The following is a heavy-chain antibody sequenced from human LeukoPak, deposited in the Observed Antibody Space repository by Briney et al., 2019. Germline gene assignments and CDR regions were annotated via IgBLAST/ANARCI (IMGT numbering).Heavy chain of an antibody. CDR2: FDPEDGET. Sequence: GASVKVSCKVSGYTLTELSMHWVRQAPGKGLEWMGGFDPEDGETIYAQKFQGRVTMTEDTSTDTAYMELSSLRSEDTAVYYCATGPIVVVTHDAFDIWGQGTVVTVSS. CDR1: GYTLTELS. CDR3: ATGPIVVVTHDAFDI. D-gene: IGHD3-22*01. V-gene: IGHV1-24*01. J-gene: IGHJ3*02.